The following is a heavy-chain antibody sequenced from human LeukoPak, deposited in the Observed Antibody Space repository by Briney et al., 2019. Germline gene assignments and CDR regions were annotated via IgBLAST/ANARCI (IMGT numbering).Heavy chain of an antibody. Sequence: ASVKVSCKASGNTFTSYYMHWVRQAPGQGLEWMGIINPSGGSTSYAQRFHGGVTMTRDMSTSTVYMELSSLRSEDTAVYYCGRGLGDGYNLDYWGQGTLVTVSS. D-gene: IGHD5-24*01. V-gene: IGHV1-46*01. CDR3: GRGLGDGYNLDY. J-gene: IGHJ4*02. CDR2: INPSGGST. CDR1: GNTFTSYY.